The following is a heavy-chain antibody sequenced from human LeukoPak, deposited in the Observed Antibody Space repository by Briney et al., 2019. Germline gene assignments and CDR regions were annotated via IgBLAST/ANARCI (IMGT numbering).Heavy chain of an antibody. D-gene: IGHD4-23*01. J-gene: IGHJ4*02. CDR2: IYSGGIA. V-gene: IGHV3-66*01. CDR3: ARVVIRPYYFDY. Sequence: GGSLRLSCAISGFTVSGNYMSWVRLAPGKGLEWVSVIYSGGIADYAYSVKGRFTISRDNSKNTLHLQMNNLRAEDTAVYYCARVVIRPYYFDYWGQGTLVTVSS. CDR1: GFTVSGNY.